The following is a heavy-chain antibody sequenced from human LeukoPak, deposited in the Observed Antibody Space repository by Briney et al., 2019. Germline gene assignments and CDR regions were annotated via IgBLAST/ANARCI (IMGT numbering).Heavy chain of an antibody. CDR3: SRDFVGADDF. CDR2: INPDGSRI. J-gene: IGHJ4*02. V-gene: IGHV3-74*01. CDR1: GFTLSNYW. D-gene: IGHD1-26*01. Sequence: GGSLRLSCAASGFTLSNYWMHWVRQAPGKGPVWVSRINPDGSRIDYAESVRGRFTISRDSARNTLYLQMNSLRAEDTAVYYCSRDFVGADDFWGQGTLVTVSS.